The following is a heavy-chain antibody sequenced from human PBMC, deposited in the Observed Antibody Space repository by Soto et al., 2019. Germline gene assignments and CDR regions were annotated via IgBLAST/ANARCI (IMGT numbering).Heavy chain of an antibody. V-gene: IGHV1-18*01. CDR2: ISAYNGNT. CDR1: GYTFTSYG. J-gene: IGHJ5*02. CDR3: ARDGDQRLWFGELTNWFDP. Sequence: ASVKVSCKASGYTFTSYGISWVRQAPGQGLEWMGWISAYNGNTNYAQKLQGRVTMTTDTSTSTAYMELRSLRSDDTAVYYCARDGDQRLWFGELTNWFDPWGQGTLVTVSS. D-gene: IGHD3-10*01.